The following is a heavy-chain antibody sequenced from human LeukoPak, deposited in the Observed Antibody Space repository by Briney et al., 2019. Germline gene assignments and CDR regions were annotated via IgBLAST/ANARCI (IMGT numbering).Heavy chain of an antibody. D-gene: IGHD2/OR15-2a*01. CDR3: ARHGRGARESWFDP. J-gene: IGHJ5*02. V-gene: IGHV4-61*01. Sequence: SETLSLTCTVSGGSVSSGSYCWSWIRQPPGKGLEWIGYIYYSGSTNYNPSLKSRVTISVDTSKNQFSLKLSSVTAADTAVYYCARHGRGARESWFDPWGQGTLVTVSS. CDR1: GGSVSSGSYC. CDR2: IYYSGST.